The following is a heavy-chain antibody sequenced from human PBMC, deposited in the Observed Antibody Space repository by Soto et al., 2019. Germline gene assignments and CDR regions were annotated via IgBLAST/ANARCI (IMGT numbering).Heavy chain of an antibody. D-gene: IGHD2-21*01. J-gene: IGHJ5*02. V-gene: IGHV4-31*03. Sequence: QVQLQESGPGLVKPSQTLSLTCTVSGGTISSGNHYWSWIRQHPGKGLEWIGYIYYSGSTSYNPFHTCRVTISPDTAKTAFYPKLSPVTAADTAVYSSARVISFSIRFFDTWGQGTL. CDR3: ARVISFSIRFFDT. CDR1: GGTISSGNHY. CDR2: IYYSGST.